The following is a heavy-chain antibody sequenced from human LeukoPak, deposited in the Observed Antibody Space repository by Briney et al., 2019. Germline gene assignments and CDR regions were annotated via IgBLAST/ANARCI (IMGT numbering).Heavy chain of an antibody. J-gene: IGHJ4*02. CDR1: GYSFTSYW. CDR2: IYPGDSDT. Sequence: GESLKISCXGSGYSFTSYWIGWVRQMPGKGLEWMGIIYPGDSDTRYSPSFQGQVTISADKSISTAYLQWSSLKASDTAMYYCARQDAEMATIRYFDYWGQGTLVTVSS. D-gene: IGHD5-24*01. CDR3: ARQDAEMATIRYFDY. V-gene: IGHV5-51*01.